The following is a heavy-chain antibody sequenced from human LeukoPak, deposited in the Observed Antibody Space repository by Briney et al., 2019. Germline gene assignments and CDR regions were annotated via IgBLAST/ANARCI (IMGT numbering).Heavy chain of an antibody. CDR2: ISSSSSYI. CDR3: ARAARNYYDSSGYRNAYFDY. Sequence: PGGSLRLSCAASGFTFSSYSMNWVRQAPGKGLECVSSISSSSSYIYYADSVKGRFTISRDNANNSLYLQMNSLRAEDTAVYYCARAARNYYDSSGYRNAYFDYWGQGTLVTVSS. V-gene: IGHV3-21*01. J-gene: IGHJ4*02. CDR1: GFTFSSYS. D-gene: IGHD3-22*01.